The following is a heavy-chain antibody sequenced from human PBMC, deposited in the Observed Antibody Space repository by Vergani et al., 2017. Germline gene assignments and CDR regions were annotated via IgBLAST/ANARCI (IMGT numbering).Heavy chain of an antibody. J-gene: IGHJ1*01. D-gene: IGHD3-3*01. CDR3: SSQYYDFWSDRG. V-gene: IGHV3-66*04. Sequence: QLVESGGDFVQPGGSLRPSCAVSGFTASSHYMGWVRQAPGKGLEWVSVIFSGSYTYYADSVKGRFTISRDDSKNSLYLQMNSLRAEDTAVYYCSSQYYDFWSDRGWGQGTLITVSS. CDR2: IFSGSYT. CDR1: GFTASSHY.